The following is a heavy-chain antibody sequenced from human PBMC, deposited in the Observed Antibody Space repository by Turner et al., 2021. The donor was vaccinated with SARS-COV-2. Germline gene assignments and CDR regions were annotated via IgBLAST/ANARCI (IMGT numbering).Heavy chain of an antibody. D-gene: IGHD3-10*01. CDR1: GGPISSSSYY. J-gene: IGHJ4*02. CDR3: AGHAYDSGNYYPDDF. Sequence: LQLQESGSGLVNPSDTPSLTCTVSGGPISSSSYYWGWIRQPPGKGLEWIGSIYYSGSTYYNPSLEGRDPISVDASKNQFSLELSSVTAADTTVFYCAGHAYDSGNYYPDDFWGQGTLVTVSS. CDR2: IYYSGST. V-gene: IGHV4-39*01.